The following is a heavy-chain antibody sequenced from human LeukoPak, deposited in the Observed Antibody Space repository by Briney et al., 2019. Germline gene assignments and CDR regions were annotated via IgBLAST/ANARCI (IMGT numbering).Heavy chain of an antibody. CDR3: ARNLDCSGGNSYSFALQLIDG. J-gene: IGHJ4*02. CDR2: INPNSGGT. V-gene: IGHV1-2*02. D-gene: IGHD2-15*01. CDR1: GYTFTGYY. Sequence: ASVTVSCKASGYTFTGYYMHWVRQAPAQGHEWVGWINPNSGGTNFAQKFQGRVTMTRDTSISTAYMELSRLTSDDTAVYYCARNLDCSGGNSYSFALQLIDGWGQGTPVTVSS.